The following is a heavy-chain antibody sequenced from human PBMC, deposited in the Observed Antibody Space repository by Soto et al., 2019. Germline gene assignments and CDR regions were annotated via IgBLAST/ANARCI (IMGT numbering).Heavy chain of an antibody. CDR2: ISAYNGNT. D-gene: IGHD2-15*01. CDR1: GYTFTSYG. CDR3: ARGSSRVAAANWFDP. J-gene: IGHJ5*02. Sequence: ASVKVSCKASGYTFTSYGISWVRQAPGQGLEWMGWISAYNGNTNYAQKLQGRVTMTTDTSTSTAYMELRSLRSDDTAVYYCARGSSRVAAANWFDPWGQGTLVTVSS. V-gene: IGHV1-18*01.